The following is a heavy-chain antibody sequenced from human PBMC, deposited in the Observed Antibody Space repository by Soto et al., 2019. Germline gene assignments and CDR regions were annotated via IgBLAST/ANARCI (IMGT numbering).Heavy chain of an antibody. CDR2: INPNNGGK. Sequence: ASVKVACNASGYTFTCFYMHWVRQAPGQGLEWMGWINPNNGGKNYVQKFQDRVTMTRDTSITTAYMELSGLRSDDTAVYYCARDPGSYGDYSYWGQGTLVTVSS. D-gene: IGHD4-17*01. J-gene: IGHJ4*02. V-gene: IGHV1-2*02. CDR1: GYTFTCFY. CDR3: ARDPGSYGDYSY.